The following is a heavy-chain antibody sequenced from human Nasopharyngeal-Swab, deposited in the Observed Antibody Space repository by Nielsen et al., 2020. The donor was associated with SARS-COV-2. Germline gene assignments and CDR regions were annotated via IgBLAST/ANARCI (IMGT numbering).Heavy chain of an antibody. J-gene: IGHJ6*02. V-gene: IGHV1-8*01. CDR1: GYTFTSYD. CDR3: ARAGMYYDFWSGSPGGMDV. D-gene: IGHD3-3*01. Sequence: ASVKVSCKASGYTFTSYDINWVRQATGQGLEWMGWMNPNSGNTGYAQKFQGRVTMTRNTSISTAYMELSSLRSEDTAVYYCARAGMYYDFWSGSPGGMDVWGQGTTVTVSS. CDR2: MNPNSGNT.